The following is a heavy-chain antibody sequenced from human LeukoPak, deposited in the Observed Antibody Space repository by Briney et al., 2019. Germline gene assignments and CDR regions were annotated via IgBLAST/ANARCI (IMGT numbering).Heavy chain of an antibody. Sequence: PSETLSLTCAVYGGSLSGYYWSWIRQPPGKGLEWIGEINHSGSTNYNPSLKSRVTISVDTSKNQFSLKLSSVTAADTAVYYCARGLRLHPAAVVAFDIWGQGTMVTVSS. D-gene: IGHD4-23*01. V-gene: IGHV4-34*01. CDR2: INHSGST. CDR1: GGSLSGYY. J-gene: IGHJ3*02. CDR3: ARGLRLHPAAVVAFDI.